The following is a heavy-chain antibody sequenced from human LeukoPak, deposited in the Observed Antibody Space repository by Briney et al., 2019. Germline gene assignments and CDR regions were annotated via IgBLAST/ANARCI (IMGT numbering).Heavy chain of an antibody. CDR3: AREGNYGSGSYGMDV. J-gene: IGHJ6*04. V-gene: IGHV3-53*01. CDR2: IYSGGST. Sequence: GGSLRLSCAASGFTVSSNYMSWVRQAPGKGLKRVSVIYSGGSTYYADSVKGRFTISRDNSKNTLYLQMNSLRAEDTAVYYCAREGNYGSGSYGMDVWGKGTTVTVSS. D-gene: IGHD3-10*01. CDR1: GFTVSSNY.